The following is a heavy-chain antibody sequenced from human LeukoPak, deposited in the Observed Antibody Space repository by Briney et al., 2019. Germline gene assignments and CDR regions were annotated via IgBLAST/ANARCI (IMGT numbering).Heavy chain of an antibody. CDR3: ARDSLDILTGYYYYGMDV. CDR1: GGSISSYY. J-gene: IGHJ6*02. Sequence: SETLSLTCTVSGGSISSYYWSWIRQPPGKGLEWLGYIYYSGSTNYNPSLKSRVTISVDTSKNQFSLKLSSVTAADTAVYYCARDSLDILTGYYYYGMDVWGQGTTVTVSS. CDR2: IYYSGST. V-gene: IGHV4-59*01. D-gene: IGHD3-9*01.